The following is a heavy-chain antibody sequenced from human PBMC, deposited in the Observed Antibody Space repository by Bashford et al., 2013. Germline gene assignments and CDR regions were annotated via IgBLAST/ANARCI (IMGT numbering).Heavy chain of an antibody. Sequence: SETLSLTCDVSVGPSVVTTGAGSASPWKGLEWIGDITHSGGSNYSPSLRSRLTISMDTSKNQFSLKLTSVTAADTAVYYCARHSSSDNYYYGMDVWGQGTTVTVSS. CDR1: VGPSVVTT. D-gene: IGHD3-9*01. V-gene: IGHV4-34*01. CDR3: ARHSSSDNYYYGMDV. CDR2: ITHSGGS. J-gene: IGHJ6*02.